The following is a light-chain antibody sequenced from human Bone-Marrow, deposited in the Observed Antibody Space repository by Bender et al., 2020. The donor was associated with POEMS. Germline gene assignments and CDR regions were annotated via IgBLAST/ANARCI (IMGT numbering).Light chain of an antibody. CDR1: SRDVGGYNS. V-gene: IGLV2-8*01. J-gene: IGLJ3*02. CDR3: AAWDAGLSGGV. CDR2: DVT. Sequence: QSALTQPPSASGSVGQSVTISCTGTSRDVGGYNSVSWYQHHPGKAPRLIIYDVTTRPSGVPDRFSASKSGNTASLTVSGLQAEDEAAYYCAAWDAGLSGGVFGGGTKLTVL.